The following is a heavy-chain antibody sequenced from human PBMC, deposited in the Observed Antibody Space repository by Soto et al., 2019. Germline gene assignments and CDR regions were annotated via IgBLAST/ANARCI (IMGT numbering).Heavy chain of an antibody. J-gene: IGHJ6*02. Sequence: QVQLVQSGAEVKKPGASVKVSCKASGYTFTSYGISWVRQAPGQGLEWMGWISAYNGNTNYAQKLQGRVTMTTDTSTSTAFMELRSLRSDDTAVYYCARYLDDRWGGARYYYGMDVWGQGTTVTVSS. D-gene: IGHD3-9*01. CDR1: GYTFTSYG. V-gene: IGHV1-18*01. CDR2: ISAYNGNT. CDR3: ARYLDDRWGGARYYYGMDV.